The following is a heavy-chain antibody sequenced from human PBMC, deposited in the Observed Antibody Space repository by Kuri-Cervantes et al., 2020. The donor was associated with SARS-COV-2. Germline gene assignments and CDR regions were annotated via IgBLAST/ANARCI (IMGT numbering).Heavy chain of an antibody. CDR2: ISGSGGST. CDR1: GFTFSSYA. D-gene: IGHD4-17*01. Sequence: LSLTCAASGFTFSSYAMSWVRQAPGKGLEWVSAISGSGGSTYYADSVRGRFTISRDNSKNTLYLQMNSLRAEDTAVYYCATGRAGRVTTDLDYWGQGTLVTVSS. J-gene: IGHJ4*02. V-gene: IGHV3-23*01. CDR3: ATGRAGRVTTDLDY.